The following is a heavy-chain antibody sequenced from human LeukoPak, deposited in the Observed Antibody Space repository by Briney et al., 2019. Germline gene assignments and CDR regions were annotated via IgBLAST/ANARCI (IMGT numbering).Heavy chain of an antibody. CDR3: AREGSSGWYVFDY. Sequence: GASVKVSCKASGYTFTGYYTHWVRQAPGQGLEWMGWINPNSGGTNYAQKFQGRVTMTRVTSISTAYMELSRLRSDDTAVYYCAREGSSGWYVFDYWGQGTLVTVSS. CDR2: INPNSGGT. J-gene: IGHJ4*02. CDR1: GYTFTGYY. V-gene: IGHV1-2*02. D-gene: IGHD6-19*01.